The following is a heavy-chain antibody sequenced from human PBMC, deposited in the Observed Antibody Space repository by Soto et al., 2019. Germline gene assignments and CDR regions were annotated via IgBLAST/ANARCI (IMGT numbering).Heavy chain of an antibody. CDR3: SRRAPEWFDP. Sequence: VLLCLTRPVSGGDRSCGEYYRAWIGQPPGKGLEWIGSIDYSGSTYYNPSLKSRVTISVDTSKNHFSLKLGSVTAADTALYYCSRRAPEWFDPWRQGTLGTVSS. J-gene: IGHJ5*02. CDR1: GGDRSCGEYY. V-gene: IGHV4-39*02. CDR2: IDYSGST.